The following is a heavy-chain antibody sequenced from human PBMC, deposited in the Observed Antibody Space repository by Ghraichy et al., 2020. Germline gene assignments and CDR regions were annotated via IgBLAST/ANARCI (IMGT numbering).Heavy chain of an antibody. CDR2: IYYSGST. D-gene: IGHD2-2*01. J-gene: IGHJ4*02. CDR1: GGSISSSSYY. V-gene: IGHV4-39*01. Sequence: SETLSLTCTVSGGSISSSSYYWGWIRQPPGKGLEWIGSIYYSGSTYYNPSLKSRVTISVDTPKNQFSLKLSSVTAADTAVYYCARISTSCCDHWGQGTLVTVSS. CDR3: ARISTSCCDH.